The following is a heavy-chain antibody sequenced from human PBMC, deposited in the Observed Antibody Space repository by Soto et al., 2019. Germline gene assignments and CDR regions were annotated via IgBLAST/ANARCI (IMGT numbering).Heavy chain of an antibody. V-gene: IGHV3-21*01. CDR3: ARDQVPGLDAFDI. J-gene: IGHJ3*02. CDR1: GFTFSSYS. CDR2: ISRSAGNT. Sequence: AGGSLRLSCAASGFTFSSYSMNWVRQAPGKGLEWVSSISRSAGNTYYADSVKGRFTISRDNAKNSMYLQMNSLRAEDTAVYYCARDQVPGLDAFDIWGQGTMVTGSS.